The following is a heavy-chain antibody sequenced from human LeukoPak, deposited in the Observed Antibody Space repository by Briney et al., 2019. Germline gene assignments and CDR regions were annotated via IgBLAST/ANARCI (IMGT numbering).Heavy chain of an antibody. V-gene: IGHV1-18*01. D-gene: IGHD4-17*01. Sequence: ASVKVSCKASGYSFILHGISWVRQAPGEGLEWMGWISPYNGDTNYAQKFQGRLTLTTDTSTSTASMELRSLTSDDTAVYYCVRDENYGIYINIDFWGQGTVVTVSS. CDR1: GYSFILHG. CDR3: VRDENYGIYINIDF. J-gene: IGHJ4*02. CDR2: ISPYNGDT.